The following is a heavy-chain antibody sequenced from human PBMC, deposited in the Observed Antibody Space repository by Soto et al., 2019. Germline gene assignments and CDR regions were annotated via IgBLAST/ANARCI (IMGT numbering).Heavy chain of an antibody. CDR1: GGTFSSYA. D-gene: IGHD3-22*01. V-gene: IGHV1-69*13. CDR3: ARDSSVVPVVDRYYFDY. CDR2: IIPIFGTA. Sequence: GASVKVSCKASGGTFSSYAISWVRQAPGQGLEWMGGIIPIFGTANYAQKFQGRVTITADESTSTTYMELSSLRSEDTAAYYCARDSSVVPVVDRYYFDYWGQGTLVTV. J-gene: IGHJ4*02.